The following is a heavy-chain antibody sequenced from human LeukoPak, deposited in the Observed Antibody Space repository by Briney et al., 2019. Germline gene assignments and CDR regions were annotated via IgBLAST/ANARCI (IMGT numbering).Heavy chain of an antibody. CDR1: GGSINSYL. CDR2: IYTTGMT. CDR3: ARAGYTISSYRFDY. V-gene: IGHV4-4*07. J-gene: IGHJ4*02. Sequence: SETLSLTCSVSGGSINSYLWSWIRQPAGKGLEFIGRIYTTGMTNYNPSLKSRVSMSVDTSKNQFSLELRSVTAADTAVYFCARAGYTISSYRFDYWGQGALVTVSS. D-gene: IGHD3-16*02.